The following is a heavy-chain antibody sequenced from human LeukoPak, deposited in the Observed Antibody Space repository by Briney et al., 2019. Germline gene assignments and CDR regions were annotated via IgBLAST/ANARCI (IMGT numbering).Heavy chain of an antibody. D-gene: IGHD2-2*01. CDR1: GFTFSDYY. Sequence: GGSLRLSCAASGFTFSDYYMSWIRQAPGKGLEWVSYISSSGSTIYYADSVKGRFTISRDNSKNTLYLQMNSLRAEDTAVYYCAKGLEDIVVVPAALGSDGMDVWGKGTTVTVSS. CDR2: ISSSGSTI. V-gene: IGHV3-11*04. J-gene: IGHJ6*04. CDR3: AKGLEDIVVVPAALGSDGMDV.